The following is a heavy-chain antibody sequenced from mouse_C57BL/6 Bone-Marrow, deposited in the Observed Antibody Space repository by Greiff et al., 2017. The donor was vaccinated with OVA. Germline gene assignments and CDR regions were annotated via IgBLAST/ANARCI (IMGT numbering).Heavy chain of an antibody. V-gene: IGHV1-5*01. CDR2: IYPGNSDT. Sequence: DVQLQESGTVLARPGASVKMSCKTSGYTFTTYWMHWVKQRPGQGLEWIGAIYPGNSDTSYNQKFKGKAKLTAVTSASTAYMELSSLTNEDSAGYYGKSQDCGRSWGFAYWGQGTLVTVSA. J-gene: IGHJ3*01. D-gene: IGHD4-1*01. CDR3: KSQDCGRSWGFAY. CDR1: GYTFTTYW.